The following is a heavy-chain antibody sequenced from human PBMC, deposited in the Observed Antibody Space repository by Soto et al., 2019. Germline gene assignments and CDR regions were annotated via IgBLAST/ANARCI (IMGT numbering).Heavy chain of an antibody. D-gene: IGHD4-4*01. CDR3: ARPLWRDDYNWGYFDL. J-gene: IGHJ2*01. CDR2: ISYDGSNK. V-gene: IGHV3-30-3*01. CDR1: GFTFSSYA. Sequence: QVQLVESGGGVVQPGRSLRLSCAASGFTFSSYAMHWVRQAPGKGLEWVAVISYDGSNKYYADSVKGRFTISRDNSTXXLYLQMNSLRAEDTAVYYCARPLWRDDYNWGYFDLWGRGTLVTVSS.